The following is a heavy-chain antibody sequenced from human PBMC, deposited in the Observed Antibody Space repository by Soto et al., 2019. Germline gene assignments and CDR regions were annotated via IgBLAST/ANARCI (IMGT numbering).Heavy chain of an antibody. CDR3: ASTRAVAGHYYYYGMDV. D-gene: IGHD6-19*01. V-gene: IGHV4-59*01. J-gene: IGHJ6*02. Sequence: SETLSLTCTFSGGTISSYYWSWIRQPPGKGLEWIGYIYYSGSTNYNPSLKSRVTISVDTSKNQFSLKLSSVTAADTAVYYCASTRAVAGHYYYYGMDVWGQGTTVTVSS. CDR2: IYYSGST. CDR1: GGTISSYY.